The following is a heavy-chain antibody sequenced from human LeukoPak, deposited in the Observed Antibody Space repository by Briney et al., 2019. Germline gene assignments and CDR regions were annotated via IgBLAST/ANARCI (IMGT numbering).Heavy chain of an antibody. D-gene: IGHD6-25*01. V-gene: IGHV5-51*01. CDR3: ARRIAAEAFDI. CDR2: IFPGDSDT. CDR1: GYSFSKYW. Sequence: KLGESLKISCKGSGYSFSKYWIGWVRQMPGKGLEWMGIIFPGDSDTRYSPSFQGRVTISADKSISTAYLQWSNLKASDTAMYYCARRIAAEAFDIWGQGTLVTVSS. J-gene: IGHJ3*02.